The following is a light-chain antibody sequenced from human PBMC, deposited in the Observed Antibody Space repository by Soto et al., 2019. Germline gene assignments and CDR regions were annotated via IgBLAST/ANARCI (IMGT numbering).Light chain of an antibody. J-gene: IGLJ1*01. Sequence: QSVLTQPPSASGTPGQRVSISCSGSSSNIGTNSVSWYQQLPGTAPKLLIYTNSQRPSGVPDRFSGSKSGTSASLAISGLQSEDEADYYCAAWDDNLNGYVFGTGTKLTVL. V-gene: IGLV1-44*01. CDR3: AAWDDNLNGYV. CDR1: SSNIGTNS. CDR2: TNS.